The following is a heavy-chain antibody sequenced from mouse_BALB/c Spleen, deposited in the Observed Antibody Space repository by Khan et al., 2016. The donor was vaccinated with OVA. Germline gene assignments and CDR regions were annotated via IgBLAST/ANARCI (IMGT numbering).Heavy chain of an antibody. J-gene: IGHJ2*01. CDR1: GFTFTSYG. Sequence: EVELVESGGGLVQSGGSRKLSCAASGFTFTSYGMHWIRQAPEKGLAWVAYISSDSSTIYYAATVKGRFTISRDNPKNTLLLQMTGLMSGDTAMYFCATSYFYWYYFDYWGQVTTLTVSS. CDR3: ATSYFYWYYFDY. D-gene: IGHD1-1*01. CDR2: ISSDSSTI. V-gene: IGHV5-17*02.